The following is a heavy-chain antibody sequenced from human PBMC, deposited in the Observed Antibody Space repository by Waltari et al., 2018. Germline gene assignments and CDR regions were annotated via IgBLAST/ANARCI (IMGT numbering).Heavy chain of an antibody. CDR1: GGTFSSYA. Sequence: QVQLVQSGAEVKKPGSSVKVSSKASGGTFSSYAIILVRQAPGQRLAWMGAIIPIFGTANYEQKFQGRVTITADESTSTAYMELSSLRSEDTAVYYCAGEGRDCGGDCRHWYFDLWGRGTLVTVSS. V-gene: IGHV1-69*01. D-gene: IGHD2-21*02. J-gene: IGHJ2*01. CDR3: AGEGRDCGGDCRHWYFDL. CDR2: IIPIFGTA.